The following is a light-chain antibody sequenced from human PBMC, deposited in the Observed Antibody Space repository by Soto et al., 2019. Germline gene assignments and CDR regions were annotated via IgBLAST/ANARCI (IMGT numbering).Light chain of an antibody. CDR1: SSNIGRNY. Sequence: QSVLTQPPSVSETPGQRVTISCSGSSSNIGRNYVYWYQQFPGTAPKLLIYKNNQWPSGVPDRFSGSKSGTSASLAISGLRSEDEAAYYCTAWDGSLSGWVFGGGTQLTVL. J-gene: IGLJ3*02. CDR3: TAWDGSLSGWV. V-gene: IGLV1-47*01. CDR2: KNN.